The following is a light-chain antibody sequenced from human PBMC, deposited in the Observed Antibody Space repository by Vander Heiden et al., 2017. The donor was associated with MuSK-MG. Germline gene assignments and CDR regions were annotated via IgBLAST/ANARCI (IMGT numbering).Light chain of an antibody. Sequence: AIRMTQSPSSFSASTGDRVTITCRASQGISSYLAWYQQKPGKAPKLLIYAASTLQSGVPSRFRGSGSGTDFTLSIIGLQSEDFATYYCQGDDSYRRTFGQGTKVEIK. CDR3: QGDDSYRRT. CDR2: AAS. J-gene: IGKJ1*01. V-gene: IGKV1-8*01. CDR1: QGISSY.